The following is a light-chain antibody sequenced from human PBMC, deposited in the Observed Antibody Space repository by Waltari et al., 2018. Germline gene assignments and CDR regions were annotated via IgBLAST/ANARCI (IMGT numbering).Light chain of an antibody. J-gene: IGKJ1*01. CDR2: AAS. Sequence: DIQMTQCLPSLSASIGDRVTITFRASQNIRNNLNCYKQKPRKAPKLLIYAASNLQRGVPSRFSGSGSGTDVTLTILSLEPDDVATYYCQQSSGTPPRTFGQGTKVDIK. CDR1: QNIRNN. V-gene: IGKV1-39*01. CDR3: QQSSGTPPRT.